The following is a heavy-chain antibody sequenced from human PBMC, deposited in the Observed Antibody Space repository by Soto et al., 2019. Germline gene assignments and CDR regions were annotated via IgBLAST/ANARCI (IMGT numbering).Heavy chain of an antibody. Sequence: GSLRLSCAASGFIISNNFISWVRQAPGKGLVWVSVIYSAGSTYYADSVKGRFTSSRDNSKNTLYLQMNSLRTEDTAVYYCARVPYYGAAVDYWGQGTLVPISS. V-gene: IGHV3-53*01. J-gene: IGHJ4*02. CDR1: GFIISNNF. D-gene: IGHD3-10*01. CDR2: IYSAGST. CDR3: ARVPYYGAAVDY.